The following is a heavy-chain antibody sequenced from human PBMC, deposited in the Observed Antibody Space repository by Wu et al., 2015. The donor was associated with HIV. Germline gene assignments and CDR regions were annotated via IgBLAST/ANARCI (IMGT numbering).Heavy chain of an antibody. Sequence: QVQLVQSGAEVKKPGASVKVSCKTSGYTFNSYFIHWVRQAPGQGLEWMGIINPSAGSTSYAQKFQGRVTMTRDTSTTTVYMELSSLRSDDTVRFFXARTILYSGSLFDYWGQGTLVTVSS. V-gene: IGHV1-46*02. CDR2: INPSAGST. CDR3: ARTILYSGSLFDY. D-gene: IGHD1-26*01. J-gene: IGHJ4*02. CDR1: GYTFNSYF.